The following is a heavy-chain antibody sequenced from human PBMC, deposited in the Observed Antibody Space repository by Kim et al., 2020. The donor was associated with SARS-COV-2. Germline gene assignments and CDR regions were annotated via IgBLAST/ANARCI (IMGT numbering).Heavy chain of an antibody. CDR2: ISGDGGEI. V-gene: IGHV3-43*02. D-gene: IGHD6-19*01. CDR1: GFTFGDYS. Sequence: GGSLRLSCAASGFTFGDYSIHWVRQAPGKGLEWVSLISGDGGEIRYTDSVQGRFTISRDNSSQSVYLQMNSLRSEDTAFYYCARGSQWLQNEWGQGTQATFSS. CDR3: ARGSQWLQNE. J-gene: IGHJ1*01.